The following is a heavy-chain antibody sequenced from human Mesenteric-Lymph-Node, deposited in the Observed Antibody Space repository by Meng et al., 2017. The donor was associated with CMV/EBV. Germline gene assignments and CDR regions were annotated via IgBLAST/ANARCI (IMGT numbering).Heavy chain of an antibody. V-gene: IGHV4-38-2*01. Sequence: SETLSLTCSVPGYSISSGYYWGWIRQSPGKGLEWIGSVYQSGTSYHNPSLKSRVTMSIDTSKNQFSLKLSAVTAADTAVYYCARRRSGRGDYGLPGDHFDCWSQGTLVTVSS. CDR2: VYQSGTS. CDR1: GYSISSGYY. D-gene: IGHD4-17*01. J-gene: IGHJ4*02. CDR3: ARRRSGRGDYGLPGDHFDC.